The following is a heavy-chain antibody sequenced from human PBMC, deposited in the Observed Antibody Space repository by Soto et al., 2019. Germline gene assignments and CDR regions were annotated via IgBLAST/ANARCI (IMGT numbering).Heavy chain of an antibody. Sequence: SETLSLTCTVSGGSISSYYWNWIRQPPGKGLEWIAYIYYSGSTNYNPSLTSRVTISVDTAKNQFSLKLTSVTAADTAVYYCARGQGSYFPFDLWGQGTLLTVSS. V-gene: IGHV4-59*01. CDR2: IYYSGST. J-gene: IGHJ4*02. D-gene: IGHD1-26*01. CDR1: GGSISSYY. CDR3: ARGQGSYFPFDL.